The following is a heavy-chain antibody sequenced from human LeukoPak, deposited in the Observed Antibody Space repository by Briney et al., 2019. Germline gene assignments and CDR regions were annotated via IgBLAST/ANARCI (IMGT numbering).Heavy chain of an antibody. J-gene: IGHJ3*02. D-gene: IGHD3-22*01. CDR1: GGSFSGYY. V-gene: IGHV4-34*01. CDR3: ARACYDSSGFDAFDI. CDR2: INHSGST. Sequence: PSETLSLTCAVYGGSFSGYYWSWIRQPPGKGLEWLGEINHSGSTSYNPSLKSRVTISVDTSKNQFSLKLSSVTAADTAVYYCARACYDSSGFDAFDIWGQGTMVTVSS.